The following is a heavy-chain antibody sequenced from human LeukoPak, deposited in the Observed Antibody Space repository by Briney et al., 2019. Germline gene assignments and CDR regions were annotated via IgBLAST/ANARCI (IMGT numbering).Heavy chain of an antibody. CDR3: ARDRGGSYAAIDY. D-gene: IGHD3-10*01. J-gene: IGHJ4*02. V-gene: IGHV3-48*04. CDR2: ISGSSVTI. Sequence: GGSLRLSCAASGFTFSSYSLNWVRQVPGKGLEWVSFISGSSVTIYYADSVKGRFTISRDNSEKSLYLQMNSLRAEDTAVYYCARDRGGSYAAIDYWGQGTLVTVSS. CDR1: GFTFSSYS.